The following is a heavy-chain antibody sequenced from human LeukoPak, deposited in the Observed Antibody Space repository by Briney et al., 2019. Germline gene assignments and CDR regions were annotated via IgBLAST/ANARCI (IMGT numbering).Heavy chain of an antibody. D-gene: IGHD3-10*01. Sequence: GGSLRLSCAASGFTFYDYGMSWVRQAPGKGLEWVSAISGSGGSTYYADSVKGRFTISRDNSKNTLYLQMNSLRAEDTAVYYCAKMSEYGSGSWIDYWGQGTLVTVSS. V-gene: IGHV3-23*01. J-gene: IGHJ4*02. CDR1: GFTFYDYG. CDR3: AKMSEYGSGSWIDY. CDR2: ISGSGGST.